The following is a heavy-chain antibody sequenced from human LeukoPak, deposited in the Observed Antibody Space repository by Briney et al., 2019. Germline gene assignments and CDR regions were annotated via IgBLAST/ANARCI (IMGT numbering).Heavy chain of an antibody. J-gene: IGHJ4*02. CDR3: ASRGGGYGDYEKDFDY. CDR1: GYTFTSYD. V-gene: IGHV1-8*01. D-gene: IGHD4-17*01. CDR2: MNPNSGNT. Sequence: APVKVSCKASGYTFTSYDINWVRQATGQGLEWMGWMNPNSGNTGYAQKFQGRVTMTRNTSISTAYMELSSLRSEDTAVYYCASRGGGYGDYEKDFDYWGQGTLVTVSS.